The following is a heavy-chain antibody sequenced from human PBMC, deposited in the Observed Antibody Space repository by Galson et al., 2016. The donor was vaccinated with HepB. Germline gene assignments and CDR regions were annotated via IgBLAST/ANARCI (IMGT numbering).Heavy chain of an antibody. J-gene: IGHJ4*02. V-gene: IGHV3-23*01. CDR1: GFTFRGYA. D-gene: IGHD3-10*01. Sequence: SLRLSCAASGFTFRGYAMSWVRQAPGKGLEWLSAITAAGGVTYYADSVKGRFTIARDNSKNTLYLEMSSLRVEDTAVYYCAKELQGSPLWFGELFPDDWGQGTLVAVSS. CDR3: AKELQGSPLWFGELFPDD. CDR2: ITAAGGVT.